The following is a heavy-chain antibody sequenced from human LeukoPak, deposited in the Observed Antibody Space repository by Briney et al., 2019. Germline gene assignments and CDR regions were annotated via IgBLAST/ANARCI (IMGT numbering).Heavy chain of an antibody. CDR2: ISSRSSYT. J-gene: IGHJ4*02. V-gene: IGHV3-11*06. CDR3: ARLVCGGGSCPAEFDY. Sequence: GGSLRLSCAASGFTFSDYYMTWIRQAPGKGLEWVSYISSRSSYTKYADSVEGRFTISRDNALNSLYLQMNSLRAEDTAVYYCARLVCGGGSCPAEFDYWGQGTLVTVSS. D-gene: IGHD2-15*01. CDR1: GFTFSDYY.